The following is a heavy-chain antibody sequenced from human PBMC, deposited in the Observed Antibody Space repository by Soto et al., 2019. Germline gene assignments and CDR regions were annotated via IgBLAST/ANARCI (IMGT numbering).Heavy chain of an antibody. J-gene: IGHJ3*02. D-gene: IGHD3-22*01. V-gene: IGHV3-30-3*01. CDR2: ISYDGSNK. CDR3: ARGYYDSSGYPRAFDI. Sequence: GGSLRLSCAASGFTFSSYAMHWVRQAPGKGLEWVAVISYDGSNKYYADSVKGRFTISRDNSKNTLYLQMNSLRAEDTAVYYCARGYYDSSGYPRAFDIWGQGTMVTVS. CDR1: GFTFSSYA.